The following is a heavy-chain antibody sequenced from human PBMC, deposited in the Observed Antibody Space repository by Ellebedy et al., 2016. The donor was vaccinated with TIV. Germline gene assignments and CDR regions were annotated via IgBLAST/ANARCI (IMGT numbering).Heavy chain of an antibody. CDR2: INPNSGGT. J-gene: IGHJ4*02. D-gene: IGHD3-22*01. V-gene: IGHV1-2*02. CDR3: ARDRYYYDSSGLPDY. Sequence: ASVKVSXXASGYTFTGYYMHWVRQAPGQGLEWMGWINPNSGGTNYAQKFQGRVTMTRDTSISTAYMELSRLRSDDTAVYYCARDRYYYDSSGLPDYWGQGTLVTVSS. CDR1: GYTFTGYY.